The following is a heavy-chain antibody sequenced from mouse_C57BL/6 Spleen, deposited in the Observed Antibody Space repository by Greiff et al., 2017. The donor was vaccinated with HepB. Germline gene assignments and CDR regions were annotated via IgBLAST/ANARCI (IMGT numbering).Heavy chain of an antibody. Sequence: EVQLQQSGPELVKPGASVKISCKASGYTFTDYYMNWVKQSHGKSLEWIGDSNPNNGGTSYNQKFKGKATLTVDKSSSTAYMELRSLTSEDSAVYYCARWGYAGSFDVWGTGTTVTVSS. CDR3: ARWGYAGSFDV. V-gene: IGHV1-26*01. CDR1: GYTFTDYY. J-gene: IGHJ1*03. D-gene: IGHD2-14*01. CDR2: SNPNNGGT.